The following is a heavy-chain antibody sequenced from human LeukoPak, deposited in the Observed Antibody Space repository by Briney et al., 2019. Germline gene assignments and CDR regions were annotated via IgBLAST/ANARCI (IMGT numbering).Heavy chain of an antibody. D-gene: IGHD5-12*01. CDR1: GGSISTDGYF. Sequence: SETLSLNCTVSGGSISTDGYFWGWIRQSPGKGLEWIGNIFFSGSAFYNPSLKSRVTISEDTSKNQFSLRLSSVTAADTAMYYCARRVPSGFVDSWGQGILVTVSS. V-gene: IGHV4-39*07. CDR2: IFFSGSA. CDR3: ARRVPSGFVDS. J-gene: IGHJ4*02.